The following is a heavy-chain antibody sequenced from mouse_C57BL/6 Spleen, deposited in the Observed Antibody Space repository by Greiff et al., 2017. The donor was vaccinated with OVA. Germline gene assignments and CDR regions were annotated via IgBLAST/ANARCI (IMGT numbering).Heavy chain of an antibody. CDR3: SREGVFAY. J-gene: IGHJ2*01. Sequence: QVQLLQSGPELVKPGASVKISCKASGYAFSSSWMNWVKQRPGKGLEWIGRIYPGDGDTNYNGKLKGKATLTADKSYSTSYMQHGSLTSEGSAVYFFSREGVFAYWGQGTTLTVSS. CDR2: IYPGDGDT. CDR1: GYAFSSSW. V-gene: IGHV1-82*01.